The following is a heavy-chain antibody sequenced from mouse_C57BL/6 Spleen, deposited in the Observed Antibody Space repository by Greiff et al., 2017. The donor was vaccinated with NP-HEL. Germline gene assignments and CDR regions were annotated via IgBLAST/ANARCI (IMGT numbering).Heavy chain of an antibody. V-gene: IGHV1-80*01. CDR2: IYPGDGDT. Sequence: VQLQQSGAELVKPGASVKISCKASGYAFSSYWMNWVKQRPGKGLEWIGQIYPGDGDTNYNGKFKGKATLTADKSSSTAYMQLSSLTSEDSAVYFCASHYYGSSLDYWGQGTTLTVSS. J-gene: IGHJ2*01. CDR1: GYAFSSYW. CDR3: ASHYYGSSLDY. D-gene: IGHD1-1*01.